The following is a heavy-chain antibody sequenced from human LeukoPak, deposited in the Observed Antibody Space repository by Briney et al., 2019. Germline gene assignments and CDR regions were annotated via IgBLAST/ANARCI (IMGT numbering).Heavy chain of an antibody. CDR3: ARGLRGYSYGFRY. D-gene: IGHD5-18*01. Sequence: SETLSSTAAAKGGSLGGYSGSWFGSPPGKGLDWIGEINHSGSTNYNPSLKSRVTISVDTSKNQFSLKLSSVTAADTAVYYCARGLRGYSYGFRYWGQGTLVTVSS. CDR1: GGSLGGYS. J-gene: IGHJ4*02. CDR2: INHSGST. V-gene: IGHV4-34*01.